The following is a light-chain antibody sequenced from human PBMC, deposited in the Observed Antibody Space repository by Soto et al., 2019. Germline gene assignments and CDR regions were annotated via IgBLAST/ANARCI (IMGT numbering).Light chain of an antibody. CDR3: HQYCTSPQT. J-gene: IGKJ1*01. CDR1: QSVSSSY. Sequence: EVVLTQSPGTVSLSPGERATLSCRASQSVSSSYLAWYQHKRGQAPRLLMYGASSRATGVPDRFSGWGSGTDFTLTISRLEPEDFAVYYCHQYCTSPQTFGQGTKVEVK. CDR2: GAS. V-gene: IGKV3-20*01.